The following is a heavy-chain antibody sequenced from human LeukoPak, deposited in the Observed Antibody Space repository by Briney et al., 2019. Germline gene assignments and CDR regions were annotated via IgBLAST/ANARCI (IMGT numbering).Heavy chain of an antibody. V-gene: IGHV6-1*01. CDR1: GYSFSSNSAA. D-gene: IGHD3-16*01. Sequence: SQTLSLTCAISGYSFSSNSAAWNWIRQSPSRGLERLGRAYYKSKWDNDDAVSVKSRITNNPDTSKNQFSLQLNAVTPEDTAVYYCARGSWGKFNYWGQGTLVTVSS. CDR2: AYYKSKWDN. J-gene: IGHJ4*02. CDR3: ARGSWGKFNY.